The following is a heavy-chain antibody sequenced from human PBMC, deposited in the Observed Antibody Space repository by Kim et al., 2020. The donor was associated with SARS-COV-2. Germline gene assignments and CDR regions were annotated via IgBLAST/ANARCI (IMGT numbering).Heavy chain of an antibody. Sequence: ANSVKGRFTISRDNSKNTLYLQMTSLRAADAAVYYCSKLYSSSGVSYFDYWGQGTLVTVSS. V-gene: IGHV3-23*01. D-gene: IGHD6-13*01. J-gene: IGHJ4*02. CDR3: SKLYSSSGVSYFDY.